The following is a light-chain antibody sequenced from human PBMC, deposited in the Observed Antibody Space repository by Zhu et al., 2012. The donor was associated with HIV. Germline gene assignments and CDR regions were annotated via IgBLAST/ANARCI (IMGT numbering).Light chain of an antibody. CDR2: GAS. J-gene: IGKJ2*01. V-gene: IGKV3-20*01. Sequence: EIVLTQSPATLSLSPGERATLSCRASQSVSSTYLAWYQQKPGLAPRLLIYGASSRATGIPDRFSGSGSGTDFTLTISRLEPEDFAVYYCQQYDSSPYTFGQGTKLEIK. CDR3: QQYDSSPYT. CDR1: QSVSSTY.